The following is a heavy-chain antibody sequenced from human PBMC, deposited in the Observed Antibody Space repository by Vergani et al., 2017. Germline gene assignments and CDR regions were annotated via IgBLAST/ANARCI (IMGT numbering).Heavy chain of an antibody. V-gene: IGHV3-48*01. Sequence: EVQLVESGGGLVQPGGSLRLSCAASGFTFSSYSMTWVRQAPGKGLEWISYISSSCSMIYYADSVKGRFTISRDNAKNSLYLQMNSLIAEDTAVYYCARGPHRAAFGGVVDYWGQGTLVTVSS. CDR3: ARGPHRAAFGGVVDY. CDR1: GFTFSSYS. J-gene: IGHJ4*02. D-gene: IGHD3-16*01. CDR2: ISSSCSMI.